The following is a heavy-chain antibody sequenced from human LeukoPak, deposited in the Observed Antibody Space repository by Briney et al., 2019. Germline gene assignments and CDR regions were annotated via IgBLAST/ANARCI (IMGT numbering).Heavy chain of an antibody. V-gene: IGHV3-23*01. CDR3: AKDITPAATYYYYGMDV. CDR2: ISGSGGST. D-gene: IGHD2-15*01. CDR1: GFTFSSYA. J-gene: IGHJ6*02. Sequence: GGSLRLSCAASGFTFSSYAMSWVRQAPGKGLEWVPAISGSGGSTYYADSVKGRFTISRDNAKNSLYLQMNSLRAEDTAVYYCAKDITPAATYYYYGMDVWGQGTTVTVSS.